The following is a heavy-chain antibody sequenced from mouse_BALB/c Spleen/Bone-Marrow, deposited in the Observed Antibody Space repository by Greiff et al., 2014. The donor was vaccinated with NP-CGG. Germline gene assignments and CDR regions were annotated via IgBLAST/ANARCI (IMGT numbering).Heavy chain of an antibody. CDR1: GYSFTGYD. CDR3: ATTCKDYGYGGGYYFDY. CDR2: ISCYNGAT. D-gene: IGHD2-2*01. J-gene: IGHJ2*01. V-gene: IGHV1S34*01. Sequence: LVKTGASVKISCKASGYSFTGYDMHWVKQSHGKSLEWIGYISCYNGATSYNQKFKGKATFTVDTSSSTAYMQLNSMPSEDSAVYYCATTCKDYGYGGGYYFDYWGQGTTLTVSS.